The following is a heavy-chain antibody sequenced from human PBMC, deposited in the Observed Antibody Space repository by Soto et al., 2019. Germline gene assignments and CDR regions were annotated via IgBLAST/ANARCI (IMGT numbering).Heavy chain of an antibody. Sequence: ASVKVSCKASGYTFTGYYRHWVRQAPGQGLEWMGWINPNSGGTNYAQKFQGWVTMTRDTSISTAYMELSRLRSDDTAVYYCARGPGYDILTGYYRGLFGWFDPWGQGTLVTVS. D-gene: IGHD3-9*01. CDR1: GYTFTGYY. J-gene: IGHJ5*02. CDR3: ARGPGYDILTGYYRGLFGWFDP. V-gene: IGHV1-2*04. CDR2: INPNSGGT.